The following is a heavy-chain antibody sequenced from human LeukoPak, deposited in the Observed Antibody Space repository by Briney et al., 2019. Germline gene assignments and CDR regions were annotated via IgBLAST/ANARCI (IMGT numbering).Heavy chain of an antibody. V-gene: IGHV3-74*01. D-gene: IGHD3-22*01. CDR1: GFTFSTSW. CDR3: VRDMGYYDKV. Sequence: GGSRRLSCATSGFTFSTSWMHWVRQAPGKGLVWVSRINTDGNTRDYADSVKGRFTISRDNAKNTLYLQMNSLRAEDTAVYYCVRDMGYYDKVWGQGTLVTVSS. J-gene: IGHJ4*02. CDR2: INTDGNTR.